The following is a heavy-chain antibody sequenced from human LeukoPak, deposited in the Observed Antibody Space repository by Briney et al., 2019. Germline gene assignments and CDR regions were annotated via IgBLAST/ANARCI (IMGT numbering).Heavy chain of an antibody. CDR3: ATHYDRTPDLAFDV. J-gene: IGHJ3*01. CDR2: ISSRSTYT. D-gene: IGHD3-22*01. Sequence: AGGSLRLSCAASGFTFSDYYMSWIRQAPGKGLEWLSYISSRSTYTNYAYSVKGRFTISRDNAKSSLYLQMNTLRAEDTAVYYCATHYDRTPDLAFDVWGQGTMVTVYS. CDR1: GFTFSDYY. V-gene: IGHV3-11*06.